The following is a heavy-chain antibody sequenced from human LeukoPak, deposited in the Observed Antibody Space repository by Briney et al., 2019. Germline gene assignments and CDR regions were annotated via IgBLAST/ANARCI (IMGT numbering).Heavy chain of an antibody. J-gene: IGHJ4*02. D-gene: IGHD2-21*02. CDR1: GFTFSSYS. CDR3: ARVLCGGDCYSFDY. Sequence: GGSLRLSCAASGFTFSSYSMNWVRQGPGKGLEWVSYISGSGSTIYYADSVKGRFTISRDNAKNSLYLQMNSLRDEDTAVYYCARVLCGGDCYSFDYWGQGTLVTVSS. V-gene: IGHV3-48*02. CDR2: ISGSGSTI.